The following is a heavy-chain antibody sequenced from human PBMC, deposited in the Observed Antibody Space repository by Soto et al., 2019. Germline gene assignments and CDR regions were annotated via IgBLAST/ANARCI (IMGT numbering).Heavy chain of an antibody. V-gene: IGHV3-74*01. CDR3: ARGGFSGSGSYIQGDY. CDR1: GFTFSNYW. D-gene: IGHD3-10*01. CDR2: IKSDGSSI. J-gene: IGHJ4*02. Sequence: EVQLVESGGGLVQPGGSLRLSCAASGFTFSNYWMHWVRQAPGKGLVWVSRIKSDGSSISYADSVKGRFTISRDNARNTQYLQINSLRAEDTAVYYCARGGFSGSGSYIQGDYWGQGTLVTVSS.